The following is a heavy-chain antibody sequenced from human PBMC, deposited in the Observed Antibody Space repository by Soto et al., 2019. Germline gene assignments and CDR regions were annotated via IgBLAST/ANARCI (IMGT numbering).Heavy chain of an antibody. CDR1: GYSISSGYY. J-gene: IGHJ4*02. CDR2: IYHSGST. Sequence: PSETLSLTCTVSGYSISSGYYWGWIRQPPGKGLEWIGSIYHSGSTYYNPSLKSRVTISVDTSKNQFSLKLSSVTAADTAVYYCARTLSGFTYGSRQFYFDYWGQGTLVSVYS. CDR3: ARTLSGFTYGSRQFYFDY. D-gene: IGHD3-10*01. V-gene: IGHV4-38-2*02.